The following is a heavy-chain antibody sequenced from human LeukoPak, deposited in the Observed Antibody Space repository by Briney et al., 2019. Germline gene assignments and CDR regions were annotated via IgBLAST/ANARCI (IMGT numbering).Heavy chain of an antibody. CDR2: ISGSGGST. V-gene: IGHV3-23*01. J-gene: IGHJ3*01. CDR1: GFTFTSYA. CDR3: ARMGIASTYDSFDG. D-gene: IGHD2-21*01. Sequence: GGSLRLSCAASGFTFTSYAMSWVRQAPGKGLEWVSVISGSGGSTYYADSVKGRFTISRDNTKNTLYLQMNSLRAEDTAVYYCARMGIASTYDSFDGRGQGTMVTVSS.